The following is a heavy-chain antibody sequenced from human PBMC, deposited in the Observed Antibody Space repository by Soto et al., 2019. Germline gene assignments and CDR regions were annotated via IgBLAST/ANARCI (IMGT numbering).Heavy chain of an antibody. Sequence: GGSLRLSCAASGFTFSSYGMHWVRQAPGKGLEWVAVIWYDGSNKYYADSVKGRFTISRDNSKNTLYLQMNSLRAEDTAVYYCARSIAAAGSFGPYYYYGMAVWGQGTTVTVSS. D-gene: IGHD6-13*01. V-gene: IGHV3-33*01. CDR3: ARSIAAAGSFGPYYYYGMAV. J-gene: IGHJ6*02. CDR1: GFTFSSYG. CDR2: IWYDGSNK.